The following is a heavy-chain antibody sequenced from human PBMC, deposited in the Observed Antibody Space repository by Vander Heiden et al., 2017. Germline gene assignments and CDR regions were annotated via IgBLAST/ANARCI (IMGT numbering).Heavy chain of an antibody. CDR3: ARDPRYSSSWRGWFDP. CDR2: INPNSGGT. CDR1: GYTFTGSY. J-gene: IGHJ5*02. D-gene: IGHD6-13*01. V-gene: IGHV1-2*02. Sequence: QVQLVQSGAEVKKPGASVKVSCKASGYTFTGSYMHWVRQAPGQGLEWMGWINPNSGGTNYAQKFQGRVTMTRDTSISTAYMELSRLRSDDTAVYYCARDPRYSSSWRGWFDPWGQGTLVTVSS.